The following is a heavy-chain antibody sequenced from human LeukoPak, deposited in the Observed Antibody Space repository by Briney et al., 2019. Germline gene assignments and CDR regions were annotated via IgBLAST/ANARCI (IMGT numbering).Heavy chain of an antibody. CDR3: AREFYSSGWGPLDY. V-gene: IGHV4-59*01. CDR1: GGSISSYY. CDR2: IYYSGST. D-gene: IGHD6-19*01. Sequence: PSETLSLTCTVSGGSISSYYWSWIRQPPGKGLEWIGYIYYSGSTNYNPSLKSRVTISVDTSKNQFSLKLSSVTAADTAVYYCAREFYSSGWGPLDYWGQGTLVTVSS. J-gene: IGHJ4*02.